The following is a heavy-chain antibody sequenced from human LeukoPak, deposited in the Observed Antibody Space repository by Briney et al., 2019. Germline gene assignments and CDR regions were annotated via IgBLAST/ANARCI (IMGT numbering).Heavy chain of an antibody. Sequence: PGGSLRLSCAASGFTFSSHALSWVRQAPGKGLEWVSSISGNGGSTYYADSVKGRFTISRDNSKNTLYLQVNSLRVEDTAIYYCAKLICDTSSCPYWGQGTLVTVSS. V-gene: IGHV3-23*01. CDR3: AKLICDTSSCPY. J-gene: IGHJ4*02. CDR1: GFTFSSHA. CDR2: ISGNGGST. D-gene: IGHD6-13*01.